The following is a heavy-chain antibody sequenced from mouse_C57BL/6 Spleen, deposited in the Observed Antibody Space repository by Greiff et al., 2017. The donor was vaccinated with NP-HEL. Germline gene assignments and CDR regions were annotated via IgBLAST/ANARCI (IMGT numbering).Heavy chain of an antibody. V-gene: IGHV1-22*01. CDR1: GYTFTDYN. D-gene: IGHD1-1*01. CDR2: INPNNGGT. Sequence: EVQLQQSGPELVKPGASVKMSCKASGYTFTDYNMHWVKQSHGKSLEWIGYINPNNGGTSYNQKFKGKATLTVNKSSSTAYMELRSLTSEDSAVYYCAFITTVVARYFDVWGTGTTVTVSS. J-gene: IGHJ1*03. CDR3: AFITTVVARYFDV.